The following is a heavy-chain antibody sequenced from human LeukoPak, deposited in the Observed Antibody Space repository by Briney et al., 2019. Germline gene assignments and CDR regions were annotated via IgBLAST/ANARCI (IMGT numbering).Heavy chain of an antibody. CDR3: ARHRSIVVVPAAYYYYYYMDV. J-gene: IGHJ6*03. CDR1: GGSYSGYY. D-gene: IGHD2-2*01. Sequence: SETLSLTCAVYGGSYSGYYWSWIRQPPGKGLEWIGEINHSGSTNYNTSLKSRVTISVDTSKNQFSLKLSSVTAADTAVYYCARHRSIVVVPAAYYYYYYMDVWGKGTTVTVSS. CDR2: INHSGST. V-gene: IGHV4-34*01.